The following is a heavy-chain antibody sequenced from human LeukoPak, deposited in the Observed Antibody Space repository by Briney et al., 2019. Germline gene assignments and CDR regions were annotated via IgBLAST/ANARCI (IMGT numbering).Heavy chain of an antibody. D-gene: IGHD5-12*01. J-gene: IGHJ5*02. CDR2: INGDGSST. V-gene: IGHV3-74*01. CDR1: AFSINKFW. Sequence: AGGSLRLSCAASAFSINKFWMHWVRQGPGKGLEWVSRINGDGSSTDYADSVKGRFTISRDNAKNTLYLQMNSLTAEDTAVYYCARDRGYQMVDPWGQGTLVTVSS. CDR3: ARDRGYQMVDP.